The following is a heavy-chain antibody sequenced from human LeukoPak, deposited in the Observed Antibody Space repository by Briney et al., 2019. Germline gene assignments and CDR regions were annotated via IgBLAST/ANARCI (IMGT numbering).Heavy chain of an antibody. D-gene: IGHD6-19*01. CDR2: ISSSSSYI. Sequence: GGSLRLSCQASGFTFSSYSMNGFRQAPGKGLEGVSSISSSSSYIYYADSVKGRFTISRDNAKNSLYLQMNSLRAEDTAVYYCARQGAVAGMSFDYWGQGTLVTVSS. J-gene: IGHJ4*02. CDR1: GFTFSSYS. CDR3: ARQGAVAGMSFDY. V-gene: IGHV3-21*01.